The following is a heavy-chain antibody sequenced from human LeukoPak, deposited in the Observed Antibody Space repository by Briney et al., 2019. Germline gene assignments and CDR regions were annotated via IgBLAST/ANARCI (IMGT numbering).Heavy chain of an antibody. D-gene: IGHD6-25*01. CDR3: ARDGIAAALYYMDV. V-gene: IGHV3-30*03. Sequence: PGGSLRLSCAASGFTFSSYGMHWVRQAPGKGLEWVAVISYDGSNKYYADSVKGRFTISRDNSKNTVYLQMNSLRAEDTAVYYCARDGIAAALYYMDVWGKGTTVTVSS. J-gene: IGHJ6*03. CDR1: GFTFSSYG. CDR2: ISYDGSNK.